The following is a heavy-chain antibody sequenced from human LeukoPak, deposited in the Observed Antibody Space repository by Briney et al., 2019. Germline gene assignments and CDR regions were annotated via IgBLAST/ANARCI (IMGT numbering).Heavy chain of an antibody. V-gene: IGHV3-7*01. J-gene: IGHJ4*02. CDR2: IKEDGSKK. CDR3: ARDGRGGYLDY. CDR1: GGSISSGDYY. D-gene: IGHD3-16*01. Sequence: PSETLSLTCTVSGGSISSGDYYWSWVRQAPGKRLEWVANIKEDGSKKYYVDSVKGRFTTSRDNAKNSLYLQMNSLRAEDTAMYYCARDGRGGYLDYWGQGTLVTVSS.